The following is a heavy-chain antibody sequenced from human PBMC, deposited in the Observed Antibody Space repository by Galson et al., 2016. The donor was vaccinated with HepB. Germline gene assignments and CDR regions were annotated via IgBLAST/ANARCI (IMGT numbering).Heavy chain of an antibody. J-gene: IGHJ5*02. Sequence: QSGAEVKKPGESLKISCKGSGYRFTSNWIGWVRQMPGKGLEWMGIIYPGDSDTRYSPSFQGQVTISADKSISTAYLQWSSLKASDTAMYYCARLVSQVSGPSTYNWFDPWGQGTLVTVSS. V-gene: IGHV5-51*01. CDR1: GYRFTSNW. CDR3: ARLVSQVSGPSTYNWFDP. CDR2: IYPGDSDT. D-gene: IGHD2-8*01.